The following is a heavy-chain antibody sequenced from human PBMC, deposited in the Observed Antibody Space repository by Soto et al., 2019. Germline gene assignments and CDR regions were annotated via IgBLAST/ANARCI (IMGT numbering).Heavy chain of an antibody. J-gene: IGHJ4*02. Sequence: GGSLRLSCAASGFTFSSYAMSWVRQAPGKGLEWVSAISGSGGSTYYADSVKGRFTISRDNSKNTLYLQMNSLRAEDTAVYYCAKDGWRYYGSGGQGGRDYWGQGTLVTVSS. D-gene: IGHD3-10*01. CDR3: AKDGWRYYGSGGQGGRDY. V-gene: IGHV3-23*01. CDR1: GFTFSSYA. CDR2: ISGSGGST.